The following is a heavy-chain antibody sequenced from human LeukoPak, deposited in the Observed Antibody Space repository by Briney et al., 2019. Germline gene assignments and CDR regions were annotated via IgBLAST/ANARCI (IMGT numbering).Heavy chain of an antibody. V-gene: IGHV3-7*05. CDR2: IRQSGNEK. CDR3: ARYYDSSGYYLYYYYYYGMDV. D-gene: IGHD3-22*01. Sequence: GGSLRLSCAASGFTFSSYWMSWVRQAPGKGLEWVANIRQSGNEKYYVDSVKGRFTISRDNAKNSLYLQMNSLRAEDTAVYYCARYYDSSGYYLYYYYYYGMDVWGQGTTVTVSS. CDR1: GFTFSSYW. J-gene: IGHJ6*02.